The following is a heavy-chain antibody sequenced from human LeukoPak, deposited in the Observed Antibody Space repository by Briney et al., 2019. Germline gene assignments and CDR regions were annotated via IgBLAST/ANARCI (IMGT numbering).Heavy chain of an antibody. Sequence: PGGSLRLSCAASGFTFSSYAMSWVRQAPGKGLEWVSAISGSGGSTYYADSVKGRFTISRDNSKNTLYLQMNSLRAEDTAVYYCAKDLSRYDSSGYYYGPYFDYWGQGTLVTVSS. CDR3: AKDLSRYDSSGYYYGPYFDY. CDR1: GFTFSSYA. CDR2: ISGSGGST. V-gene: IGHV3-23*01. D-gene: IGHD3-22*01. J-gene: IGHJ4*02.